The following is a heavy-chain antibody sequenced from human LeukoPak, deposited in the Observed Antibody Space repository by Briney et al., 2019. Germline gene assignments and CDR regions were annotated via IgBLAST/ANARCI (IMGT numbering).Heavy chain of an antibody. J-gene: IGHJ4*02. V-gene: IGHV4-61*02. CDR2: IYTSGST. D-gene: IGHD2-15*01. CDR1: DGSISSGSYY. Sequence: TLSLTCTVSDGSISSGSYYWSWIRQPAGKGLEWIGRIYTSGSTNYNPSLKSRVTISVDTSKNQFSLKLSSVTAADTAVYYCARVLCSGGSCYTDYWGQGTLVTVSS. CDR3: ARVLCSGGSCYTDY.